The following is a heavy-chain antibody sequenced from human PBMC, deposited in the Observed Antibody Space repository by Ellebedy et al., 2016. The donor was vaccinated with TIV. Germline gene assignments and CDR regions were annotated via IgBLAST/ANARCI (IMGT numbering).Heavy chain of an antibody. V-gene: IGHV3-23*01. J-gene: IGHJ4*02. D-gene: IGHD6-19*01. Sequence: PGGSLRLSCAASGFSFSRYAMSWVRQAPGKGLEWVSTISHTGSRTYYANSVEGRFIISRDNSKRTLYLQMNSLRAEDTAVYYCAKGRGGGSDSSAPRYYFDSWGLGTLVTVSS. CDR1: GFSFSRYA. CDR3: AKGRGGGSDSSAPRYYFDS. CDR2: ISHTGSRT.